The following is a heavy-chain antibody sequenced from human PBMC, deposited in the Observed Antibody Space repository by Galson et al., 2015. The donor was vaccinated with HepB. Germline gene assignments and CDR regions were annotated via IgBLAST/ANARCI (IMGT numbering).Heavy chain of an antibody. CDR2: ISGSGDDR. CDR3: ARENSDWLLHIDH. J-gene: IGHJ4*02. Sequence: LRLSCAASGFTFSIYAMSWVRQAPGKGLEWVSAISGSGDDRHYVDSVKGRFTISRDNSKNTLYLQMNSLRAEDTAVYYCARENSDWLLHIDHWGQGTLATVSS. V-gene: IGHV3-23*01. D-gene: IGHD3/OR15-3a*01. CDR1: GFTFSIYA.